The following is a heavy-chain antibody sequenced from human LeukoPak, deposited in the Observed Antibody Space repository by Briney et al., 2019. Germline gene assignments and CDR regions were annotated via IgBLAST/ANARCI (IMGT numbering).Heavy chain of an antibody. CDR2: FHTSGST. CDR3: ASSSAMVTHSFDY. D-gene: IGHD5-18*01. J-gene: IGHJ4*02. Sequence: SETLSLTCSVSDGSISSYYWSWIRQPAGKGLEWIGRFHTSGSTNYYPSLKSRVTMSVDTSKNQFFLRLSSVTAADTAVYYCASSSAMVTHSFDYWGQGTLVTVSS. CDR1: DGSISSYY. V-gene: IGHV4-4*07.